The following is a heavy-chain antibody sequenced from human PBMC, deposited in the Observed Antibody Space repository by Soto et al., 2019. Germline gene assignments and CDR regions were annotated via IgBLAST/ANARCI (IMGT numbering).Heavy chain of an antibody. D-gene: IGHD3-10*01. CDR3: ARRGYGLYFDY. CDR1: GFTFSSYA. V-gene: IGHV3-64*01. CDR2: ISGNGGST. Sequence: EVQLVESGGGLVQPGGSMRLSCAASGFTFSSYAMHWVRQAPGKGLEYVSAISGNGGSTYYANSVKGRFTISRDNSKNTLYLQMGSLRAEDMDVYYCARRGYGLYFDYWGQGTLVTVSS. J-gene: IGHJ4*02.